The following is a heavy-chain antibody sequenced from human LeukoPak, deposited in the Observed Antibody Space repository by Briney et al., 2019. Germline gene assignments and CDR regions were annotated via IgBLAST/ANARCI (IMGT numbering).Heavy chain of an antibody. CDR2: IYYSGST. D-gene: IGHD2/OR15-2a*01. CDR1: GGSISSYY. V-gene: IGHV4-59*01. J-gene: IGHJ4*02. Sequence: PSETLSLTCTVSGGSISSYYWSWIRQPPGKGLEWIGYIYYSGSTNYNPSLKSRVTISVDTSKNQFSLKLGSVTAADTAVYYCARDHGLLSLDYWGQGTLVTVSS. CDR3: ARDHGLLSLDY.